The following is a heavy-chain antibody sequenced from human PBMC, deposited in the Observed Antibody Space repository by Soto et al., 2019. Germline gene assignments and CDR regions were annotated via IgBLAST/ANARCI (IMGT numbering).Heavy chain of an antibody. V-gene: IGHV3-49*03. D-gene: IGHD1-26*01. CDR2: IRSKDHGATA. CDR1: GFTFGDYA. CDR3: IRGKGRVGARAFDY. Sequence: PGWSLRLSCSAAGFTFGDYAMSWFRQAPGKGLEWVGFIRSKDHGATAEYAASVKGRFSISRDDSKSIAYLQMNSLQTEDTAVYYCIRGKGRVGARAFDYWGQGT. J-gene: IGHJ4*02.